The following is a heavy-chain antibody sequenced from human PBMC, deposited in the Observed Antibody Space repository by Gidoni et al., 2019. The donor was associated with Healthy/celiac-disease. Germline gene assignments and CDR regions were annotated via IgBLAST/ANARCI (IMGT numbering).Heavy chain of an antibody. Sequence: EVQLLASGGGLVQPGGPLSLSGEPPGFPFRGHAISRVPRAPGRGLGQAPGMVLEWGSAISGSCGSKSYADPVKGPLTNARDNSKNTLNLQRNSLRAEDTAVYCCAKDLDHGSSTSCYPHSFDYWGQGTPVTVSS. CDR2: ISGSCGSK. J-gene: IGHJ4*02. V-gene: IGHV3-23*01. D-gene: IGHD2-2*01. CDR3: AKDLDHGSSTSCYPHSFDY. CDR1: GFPFRGHA.